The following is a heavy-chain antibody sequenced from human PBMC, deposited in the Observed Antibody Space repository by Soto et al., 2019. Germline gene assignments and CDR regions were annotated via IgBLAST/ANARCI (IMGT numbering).Heavy chain of an antibody. CDR1: GGYISSYY. J-gene: IGHJ6*03. V-gene: IGHV4-59*01. D-gene: IGHD2-15*01. Sequence: SETLSLICPVSGGYISSYYWSWIRQPPGKGLEWIGYIYYSGSTNYNPSLKSRVTISVDTSKNQFSLKLSSVTAADTAVYYCARGTKDCSGGSCHYYYYYYYMDVWGKGTTVTVSS. CDR2: IYYSGST. CDR3: ARGTKDCSGGSCHYYYYYYYMDV.